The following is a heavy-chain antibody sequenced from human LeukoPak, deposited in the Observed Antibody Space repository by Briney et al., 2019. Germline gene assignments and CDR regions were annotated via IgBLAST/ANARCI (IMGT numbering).Heavy chain of an antibody. CDR3: ARGGGNFDY. V-gene: IGHV4-39*07. J-gene: IGHJ4*02. CDR1: GGSISSSSYY. Sequence: SETLSLTCTVSGGSISSSSYYWGWIRQPPGKGLEWIGSIYYSGSTYYNPSLKSRVTISVDTSKNQFSLKLSSVTAADTAVYYCARGGGNFDYWGQGTLVTVSS. D-gene: IGHD1-14*01. CDR2: IYYSGST.